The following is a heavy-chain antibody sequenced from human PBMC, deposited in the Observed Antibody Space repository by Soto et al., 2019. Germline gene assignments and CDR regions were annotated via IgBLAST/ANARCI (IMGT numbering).Heavy chain of an antibody. CDR2: ISFDSSSK. CDR3: ARDTVTLLTPYQGFYYYGMDV. CDR1: VVPVSSYT. J-gene: IGHJ6*02. V-gene: IGHV3-30*09. Sequence: GGYLRLCCTASVVPVSSYTMHWLRRAPSKGLEWGGIISFDSSSKYYADWLKGRIVSSRVNYKYRLYLQMVSLRPDIHTTYYFARDTVTLLTPYQGFYYYGMDVWGQGTTVTV. D-gene: IGHD2-2*01.